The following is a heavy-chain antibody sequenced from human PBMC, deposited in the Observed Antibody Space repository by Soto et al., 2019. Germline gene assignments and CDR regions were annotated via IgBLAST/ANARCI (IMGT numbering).Heavy chain of an antibody. J-gene: IGHJ4*02. V-gene: IGHV3-30*18. CDR3: AKALGELSPESFDY. Sequence: GGSLRLSCAASGSTFSSYAMHWVRQAPGKGLEWVAIMSYDGNNQYYADSVKGRFTISRDNFKNTLHLQMNSLRAEDTAVYYCAKALGELSPESFDYWGQGILVTVSS. D-gene: IGHD3-16*02. CDR2: MSYDGNNQ. CDR1: GSTFSSYA.